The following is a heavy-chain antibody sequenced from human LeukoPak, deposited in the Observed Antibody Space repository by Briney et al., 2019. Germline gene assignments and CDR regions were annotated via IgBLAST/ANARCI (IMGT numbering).Heavy chain of an antibody. D-gene: IGHD3-9*01. CDR1: GGTFSSYA. J-gene: IGHJ6*04. V-gene: IGHV1-69*13. CDR2: IIPIFGTA. CDR3: ARSRGNYDILTGSMDYYYYGMDV. Sequence: SVKVSCKASGGTFSSYAISWVRQAPGQGLEWMGGIIPIFGTANYAQKFQGRVTITADESTSTAYMELSSLRSEDTAVYYCARSRGNYDILTGSMDYYYYGMDVWGKATTVTVSP.